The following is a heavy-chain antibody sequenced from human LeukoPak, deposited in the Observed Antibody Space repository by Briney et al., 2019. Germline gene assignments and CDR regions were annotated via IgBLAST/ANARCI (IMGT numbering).Heavy chain of an antibody. D-gene: IGHD6-13*01. V-gene: IGHV4-61*01. CDR1: GGSISSGSYY. Sequence: SETLSLTCSVSGGSISSGSYYWSWIRQPPGKGLEWIGYIYYNGGTNYNPSLKSRVTISVDTSKNQFSLWLSSVTAADTAVYYCAREAWGQQSAWGQGTLVTVSS. CDR2: IYYNGGT. J-gene: IGHJ5*02. CDR3: AREAWGQQSA.